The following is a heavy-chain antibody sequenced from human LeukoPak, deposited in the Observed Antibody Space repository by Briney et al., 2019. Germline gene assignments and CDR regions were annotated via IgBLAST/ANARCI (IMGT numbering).Heavy chain of an antibody. Sequence: GGSLRLSCAASGFTFSSYSMNWVRQAPGKGLEWVASISSSSSYIYYADSVKGRFTISRDNAKNSLYLQMNSLRAEDTAVYYCARDTYFRKDYGMDVWGQGTTVTASS. V-gene: IGHV3-21*01. D-gene: IGHD3-3*01. CDR1: GFTFSSYS. CDR3: ARDTYFRKDYGMDV. CDR2: ISSSSSYI. J-gene: IGHJ6*02.